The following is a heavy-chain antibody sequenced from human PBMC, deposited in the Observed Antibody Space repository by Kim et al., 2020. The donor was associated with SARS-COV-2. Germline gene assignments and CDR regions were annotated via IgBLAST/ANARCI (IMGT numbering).Heavy chain of an antibody. J-gene: IGHJ4*02. Sequence: ASVKVSCKASRYTFTDYYIHWVRQAPGQGLEWMGWINPNSGGTEFAQNFQGRVTMTRDTSISTAYMELTSLTSDDTAIYYCARGSRVIATADSAASEYWGQGARVTVSS. V-gene: IGHV1-2*02. D-gene: IGHD6-13*01. CDR3: ARGSRVIATADSAASEY. CDR2: INPNSGGT. CDR1: RYTFTDYY.